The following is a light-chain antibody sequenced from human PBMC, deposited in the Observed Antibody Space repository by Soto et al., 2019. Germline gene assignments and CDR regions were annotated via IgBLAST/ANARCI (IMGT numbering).Light chain of an antibody. V-gene: IGLV3-1*01. J-gene: IGLJ2*01. CDR3: QAWDSSSLVV. CDR2: QDS. CDR1: KLGDKY. Sequence: SYELTQPPSVSVSPGQTASITCSGDKLGDKYACWYQQKPGQSPVLVIYQDSKRPSGIPERFSGSNSGNTATLTISGTQAMDEADYYCQAWDSSSLVVFGGGTKPPS.